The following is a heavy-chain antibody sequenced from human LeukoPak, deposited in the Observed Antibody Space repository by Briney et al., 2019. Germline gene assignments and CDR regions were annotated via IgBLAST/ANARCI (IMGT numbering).Heavy chain of an antibody. V-gene: IGHV3-23*01. D-gene: IGHD3-3*01. Sequence: PGGSLRLSCAASGFTFSSYAMSWVRQAPGKGLEWVSAISGSGGSTYYADSVKGRFTISRDNSKNTLYLQMNSLRAEDTAVYYCAKDRPYYDFWSGYYNDPDWFDPWGQGTLVTVSS. CDR3: AKDRPYYDFWSGYYNDPDWFDP. CDR1: GFTFSSYA. J-gene: IGHJ5*02. CDR2: ISGSGGST.